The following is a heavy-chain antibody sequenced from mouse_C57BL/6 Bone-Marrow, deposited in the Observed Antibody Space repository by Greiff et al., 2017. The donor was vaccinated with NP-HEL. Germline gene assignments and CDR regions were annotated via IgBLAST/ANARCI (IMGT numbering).Heavy chain of an antibody. V-gene: IGHV1-49*01. Sequence: LQQSGAELVRPGSSVKLSCKASYFTFMASAMHWVKQRPGHGLEWIGSFTMYSNATEYSENFKGKATLTANTSSSPASMELSSLTPEASAVYYFASGGGRYGSIFYRYFDVWGTGTTVTVSS. CDR2: FTMYSNAT. CDR1: YFTFMASA. D-gene: IGHD1-1*01. CDR3: ASGGGRYGSIFYRYFDV. J-gene: IGHJ1*03.